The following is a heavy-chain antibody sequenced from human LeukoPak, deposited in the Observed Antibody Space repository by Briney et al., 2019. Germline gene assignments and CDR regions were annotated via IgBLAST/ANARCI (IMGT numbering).Heavy chain of an antibody. J-gene: IGHJ4*02. CDR1: GFTFSSYS. V-gene: IGHV3-21*01. CDR3: ARAAGGATQVPTDFDY. CDR2: ISSSSSYI. Sequence: PGGSLRLSCAASGFTFSSYSMNWVRQAPGKGLEWVSSISSSSSYIYYADSVKGRFTISRDNAKNSLYLQMNSLRAEDTAVYYCARAAGGATQVPTDFDYWGQGTLVTVSS. D-gene: IGHD1-26*01.